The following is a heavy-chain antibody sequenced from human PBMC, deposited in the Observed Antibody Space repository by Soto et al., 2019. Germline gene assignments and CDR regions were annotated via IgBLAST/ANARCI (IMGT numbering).Heavy chain of an antibody. CDR3: VRLGFCSGATCNHYFYYYAMDV. J-gene: IGHJ6*02. CDR1: GFSSSSYA. V-gene: IGHV3-48*03. CDR2: ISSRGSSI. D-gene: IGHD2-15*01. Sequence: DVQLVETGGDLVQPGGSLRLSCAVSGFSSSSYAFNWVRQAPGRGLEWVLFISSRGSSIYYADSVEGRFTISRDNAQNSLFLQMDSLRDEDTAVYYCVRLGFCSGATCNHYFYYYAMDVWGLGTTVVVSS.